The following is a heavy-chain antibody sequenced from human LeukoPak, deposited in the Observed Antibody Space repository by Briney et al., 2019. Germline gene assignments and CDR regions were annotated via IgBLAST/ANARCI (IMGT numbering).Heavy chain of an antibody. D-gene: IGHD3-22*01. J-gene: IGHJ4*02. CDR2: ISATGGTI. V-gene: IGHV3-48*04. CDR3: ARNYPDGGGGRYYWLPVF. CDR1: GFTFSSNG. Sequence: GGSLRLSCAASGFTFSSNGMNWVRQAPGKGLEWVSYISATGGTIYYADSVKGRFTISRDNAKNSLYLQMNSLRVEDTALYYCARNYPDGGGGRYYWLPVFWGQGTLVTVSS.